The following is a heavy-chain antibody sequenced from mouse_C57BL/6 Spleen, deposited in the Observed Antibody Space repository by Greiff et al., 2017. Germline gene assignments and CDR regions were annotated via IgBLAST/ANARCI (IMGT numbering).Heavy chain of an antibody. CDR2: INPNNGGT. J-gene: IGHJ2*01. D-gene: IGHD1-1*01. Sequence: EVQLQQSGPALVKPGASVKISCKASGYTFTDYYMNWVKQSHGKSLEWIGDINPNNGGTSYNQKFKGKATLTVDKSSSTAYMELRSLTSEDAAVYYGASHYYGSSLGFDYWGQGTTLTVSS. CDR3: ASHYYGSSLGFDY. V-gene: IGHV1-26*01. CDR1: GYTFTDYY.